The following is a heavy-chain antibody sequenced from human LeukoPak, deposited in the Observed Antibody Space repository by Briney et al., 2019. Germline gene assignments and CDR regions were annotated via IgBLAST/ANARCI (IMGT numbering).Heavy chain of an antibody. V-gene: IGHV1-2*04. J-gene: IGHJ6*02. CDR3: ARGGIESGWYYYYGMDV. D-gene: IGHD6-19*01. CDR1: GYTFTGYY. Sequence: GASVKVSCKASGYTFTGYYMHWVRQAPGQGLEWMGWINPNSGGTNYAQKFQGWVTMTRDTSISAAYMELSRLRSDDTAVYYCARGGIESGWYYYYGMDVWGQGTTVTVSS. CDR2: INPNSGGT.